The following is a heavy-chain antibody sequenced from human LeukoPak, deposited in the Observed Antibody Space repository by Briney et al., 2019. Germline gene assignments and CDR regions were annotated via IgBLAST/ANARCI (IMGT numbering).Heavy chain of an antibody. J-gene: IGHJ3*02. CDR3: ARGGVWSGYRTDAFDI. D-gene: IGHD3-3*01. CDR1: GFTFSNYG. Sequence: GGSLRLSCAASGFTFSNYGMHWVRQAPGKGLVWVSRINTDGSSTSYADSVKGRFTISRDNAKNTLYLQMNSLRAEDTAVYYCARGGVWSGYRTDAFDIWGQGTMVTVSS. CDR2: INTDGSST. V-gene: IGHV3-74*01.